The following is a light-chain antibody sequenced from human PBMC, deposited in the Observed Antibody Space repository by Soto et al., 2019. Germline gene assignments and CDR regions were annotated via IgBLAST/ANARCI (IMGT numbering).Light chain of an antibody. CDR1: QSVSSSY. CDR3: EQYGNSPPT. Sequence: EIVLTQSPGTLSLSPGERSTLSCRASQSVSSSYLAWYQQKPGQAPRFLIYGASSRATGIPDRFSGSGSGTGFTLTISRLEPEDFAVYYCEQYGNSPPTFGQGTKVDIK. J-gene: IGKJ1*01. V-gene: IGKV3-20*01. CDR2: GAS.